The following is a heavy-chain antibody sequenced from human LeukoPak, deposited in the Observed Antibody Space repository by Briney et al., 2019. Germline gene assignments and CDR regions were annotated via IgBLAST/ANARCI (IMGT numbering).Heavy chain of an antibody. Sequence: KASETLSLTCTVSGGSISSYYWSWIRQPPGKGLEWVGYIYYSGSTNYNPSLKSRVTISVDTSKNQFSLKLSSVTAADTAVYYCARDGRGSSWYSYDYWGQGTLVTASS. V-gene: IGHV4-59*01. CDR2: IYYSGST. J-gene: IGHJ4*02. CDR3: ARDGRGSSWYSYDY. D-gene: IGHD6-13*01. CDR1: GGSISSYY.